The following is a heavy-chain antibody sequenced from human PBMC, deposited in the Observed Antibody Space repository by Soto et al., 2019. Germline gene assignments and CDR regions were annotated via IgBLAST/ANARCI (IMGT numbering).Heavy chain of an antibody. D-gene: IGHD3-10*01. V-gene: IGHV4-34*01. CDR3: ARGGVVRGVITH. CDR2: INHSGST. J-gene: IGHJ4*02. Sequence: SVPMSLTSTVYGGNISDYYWSWISQHPGKGLEWIGEINHSGSTNYNPSLKSRVTISVDTSKNQFSLKLSSVTAADTAVYYCARGGVVRGVITHWGQGTLVTVSS. CDR1: GGNISDYY.